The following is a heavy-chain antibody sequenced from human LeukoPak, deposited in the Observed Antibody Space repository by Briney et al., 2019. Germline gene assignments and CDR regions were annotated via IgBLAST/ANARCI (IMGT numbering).Heavy chain of an antibody. V-gene: IGHV3-7*01. Sequence: PGGSLRLSCVVSGFTFSRLWMNWVRQAPGKGLEWVATIKQDGSEKYYVDSVKGRFTISRDNSKNSLYVEMNSLRVEDTAVYYCVGGIGWLPDYWGQGTLVTVSS. J-gene: IGHJ4*02. CDR3: VGGIGWLPDY. CDR2: IKQDGSEK. CDR1: GFTFSRLW. D-gene: IGHD6-19*01.